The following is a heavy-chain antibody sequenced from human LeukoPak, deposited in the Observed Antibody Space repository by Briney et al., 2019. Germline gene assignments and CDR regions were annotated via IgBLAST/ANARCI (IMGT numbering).Heavy chain of an antibody. CDR3: ARDNSVEDTAWWFDP. CDR2: VHISGST. J-gene: IGHJ5*02. V-gene: IGHV4-61*09. D-gene: IGHD4-23*01. Sequence: PSETLSLTCTVSGGSISSRSYCWSWIRQPAGKGLEWIGHVHISGSTNYNSSLKSRVTISVDTSKNQFSLKLSSVTAADTAVYYCARDNSVEDTAWWFDPWGQGTLVTVSS. CDR1: GGSISSRSYC.